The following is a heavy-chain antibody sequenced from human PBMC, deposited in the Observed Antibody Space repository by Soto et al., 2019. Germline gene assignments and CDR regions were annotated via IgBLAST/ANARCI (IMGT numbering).Heavy chain of an antibody. CDR1: GYTFTSYA. CDR3: ARAGQLLPLSY. CDR2: INAGNGNT. Sequence: SVKVPCQASGYTFTSYAMHWVRQAPGQRLEWMGWINAGNGNTKYSQKFQGRVTITRDTSASTAYMELSSLRSEDTAVYYCARAGQLLPLSYWGQGTLVTVSS. D-gene: IGHD2-2*01. J-gene: IGHJ4*02. V-gene: IGHV1-3*01.